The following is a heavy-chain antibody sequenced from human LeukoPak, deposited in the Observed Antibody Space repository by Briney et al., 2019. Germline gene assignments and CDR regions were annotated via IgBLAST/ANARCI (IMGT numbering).Heavy chain of an antibody. CDR1: GFTFSRFG. D-gene: IGHD6-19*01. Sequence: PGRSLRLSCAASGFTFSRFGMQWVRQAPGKGLEWISNIRDDSDGTTYADSVKGRFTISRDNAKNSLYLQINSLRAGDTAVYYCAGRRWLEIHTDYWGQGTLVTVSS. V-gene: IGHV3-48*01. CDR2: IRDDSDGT. CDR3: AGRRWLEIHTDY. J-gene: IGHJ4*02.